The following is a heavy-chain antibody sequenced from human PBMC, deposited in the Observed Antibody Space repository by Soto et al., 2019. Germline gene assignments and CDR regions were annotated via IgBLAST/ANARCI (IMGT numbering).Heavy chain of an antibody. Sequence: SGPTLVKPTQTLTLTCTFSGFSLSTSGMCVSWIRQPPGKALEWLARIDWDDDKYYSTSLKTRLTISKDTSKNQVVLTMTNMDPVDTATYYCARIQSTSCYDSSQDDAFDIWGQGTMVTVSS. CDR2: IDWDDDK. CDR1: GFSLSTSGMC. J-gene: IGHJ3*02. CDR3: ARIQSTSCYDSSQDDAFDI. V-gene: IGHV2-70*11. D-gene: IGHD2-2*01.